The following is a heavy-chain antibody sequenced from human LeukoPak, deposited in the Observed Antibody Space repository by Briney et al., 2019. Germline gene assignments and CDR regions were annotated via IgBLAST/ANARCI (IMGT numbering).Heavy chain of an antibody. CDR3: AKGHGDSDGYYYYDH. D-gene: IGHD3-22*01. Sequence: GGSLRLSCAASGFTFNNYAMSRVRPTPAKGLEWVSSISGSGGRTYYADSVKGRFSISRDNSNKMAYLQMNRLRVEDTAVYYCAKGHGDSDGYYYYDHWGQGTLVTVSS. V-gene: IGHV3-23*01. CDR1: GFTFNNYA. CDR2: ISGSGGRT. J-gene: IGHJ4*02.